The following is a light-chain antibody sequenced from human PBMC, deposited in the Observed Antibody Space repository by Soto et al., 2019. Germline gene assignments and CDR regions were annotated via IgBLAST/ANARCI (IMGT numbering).Light chain of an antibody. CDR3: QQYNSYPYT. V-gene: IGKV1-5*03. Sequence: DIQMTQSPSTLSASVGDRVTITCRASQSISGWLAWYQQKAGKAPKLLIYKASTLESAVPSRFSGSGSGTEFPLTISRLQPDDSSTYYCQQYNSYPYTFGQGTKLEIK. J-gene: IGKJ2*01. CDR1: QSISGW. CDR2: KAS.